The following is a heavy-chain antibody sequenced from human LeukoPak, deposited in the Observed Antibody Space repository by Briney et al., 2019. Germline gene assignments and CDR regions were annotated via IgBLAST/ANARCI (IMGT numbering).Heavy chain of an antibody. CDR2: IRYDGSNK. D-gene: IGHD6-6*01. Sequence: GGSLRLSCAAPGFTFSSYSMNWVRQAPGKGLEWVAFIRYDGSNKYYADSVKGRFTISRDNSKNTLYLQMNSLRAEDTAVYYCARDPAARPKHPFDYWGQGTLVTVSS. CDR3: ARDPAARPKHPFDY. V-gene: IGHV3-30*02. CDR1: GFTFSSYS. J-gene: IGHJ4*02.